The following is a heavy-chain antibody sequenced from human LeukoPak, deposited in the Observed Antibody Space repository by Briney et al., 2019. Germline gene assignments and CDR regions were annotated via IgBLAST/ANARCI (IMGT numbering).Heavy chain of an antibody. CDR2: IYSGGST. J-gene: IGHJ4*02. Sequence: GGSPRLSCAASGFTVSSNYMSWVRQAPGKGLEWVSVIYSGGSTYYADSVKGRFTISRDNSKNTLYLQMNSLRAEDTAVYYCARHRDGYNPDYWGQGTLVTVSS. CDR3: ARHRDGYNPDY. V-gene: IGHV3-53*01. CDR1: GFTVSSNY. D-gene: IGHD5-24*01.